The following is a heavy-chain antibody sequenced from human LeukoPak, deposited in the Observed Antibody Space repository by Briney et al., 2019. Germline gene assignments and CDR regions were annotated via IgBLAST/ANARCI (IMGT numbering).Heavy chain of an antibody. CDR1: GYTFTSYG. D-gene: IGHD2-2*01. CDR3: ARESFCSSTSCSFDY. CDR2: ISAYNGNT. Sequence: ASVKVSCKASGYTFTSYGISWVRQAPGQGLEWMGWISAYNGNTNYAQKLQGRVTMTTDTSTSTAYMELRSLRSDDTAVYYCARESFCSSTSCSFDYWGQGTLVTVSS. J-gene: IGHJ4*02. V-gene: IGHV1-18*01.